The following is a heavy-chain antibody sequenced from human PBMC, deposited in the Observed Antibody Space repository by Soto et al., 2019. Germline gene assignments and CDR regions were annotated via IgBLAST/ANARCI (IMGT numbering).Heavy chain of an antibody. V-gene: IGHV3-48*02. CDR2: ISSSGSSK. J-gene: IGHJ4*02. D-gene: IGHD6-6*01. CDR1: GFTFSSYS. Sequence: EVQLVESGGGLVQPGGSLRLSCVGSGFTFSSYSMNWVRQAPGRGLEWVSHISSSGSSKYYADSVRGRFTISRDSAKNSLYLQMNSLRDEDTAVYYCARVGPYSSSSVDYWGQGTLVTVSS. CDR3: ARVGPYSSSSVDY.